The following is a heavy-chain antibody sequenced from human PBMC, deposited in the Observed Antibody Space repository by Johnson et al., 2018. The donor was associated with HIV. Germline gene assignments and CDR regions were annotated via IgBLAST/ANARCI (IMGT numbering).Heavy chain of an antibody. Sequence: EVQVVESGGGLVQPGGSLRLSCAASGFTFSSYWMSWVRQAPGKGLEWVSGISWHSGSIGYADSVKGRFTISRDNAKNSLYLQMNSLRAEDTALYYCAKDRKFKVDTALGYSGAFDIWGQGTMVTVSS. D-gene: IGHD5-18*01. CDR2: ISWHSGSI. V-gene: IGHV3-9*01. CDR1: GFTFSSYW. J-gene: IGHJ3*02. CDR3: AKDRKFKVDTALGYSGAFDI.